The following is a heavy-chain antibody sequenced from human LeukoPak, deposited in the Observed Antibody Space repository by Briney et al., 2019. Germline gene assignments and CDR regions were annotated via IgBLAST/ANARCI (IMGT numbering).Heavy chain of an antibody. V-gene: IGHV1-69*04. CDR2: IIPILGIA. D-gene: IGHD2-2*01. CDR3: AGYCSSTSCPSQDYYYYGMDV. CDR1: GGTFSSYA. Sequence: SVKVSCKASGGTFSSYAISWVRQAPGQGLEWMGRIIPILGIANYAQKFQGRVTITADKSTSTAYMELSSLRSEDTAVYYCAGYCSSTSCPSQDYYYYGMDVWGQGTTVTVSS. J-gene: IGHJ6*02.